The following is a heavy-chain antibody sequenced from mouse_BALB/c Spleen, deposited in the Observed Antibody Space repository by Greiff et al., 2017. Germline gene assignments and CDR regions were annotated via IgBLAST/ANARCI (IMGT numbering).Heavy chain of an antibody. V-gene: IGHV1S56*01. D-gene: IGHD2-10*01. CDR2: IYPGDGNT. J-gene: IGHJ4*01. CDR1: GYTFTSYY. CDR3: ARGGLLPLYAMDY. Sequence: QVQLQQSGPALVKPGASVKMSCKASGYTFTSYYIHWVKQRPGQGLEWIGWIYPGDGNTKYNEKFKGKTTLTADKSSSTAYMLLNSLTSEDSAIYFCARGGLLPLYAMDYWGQGTSVTVSS.